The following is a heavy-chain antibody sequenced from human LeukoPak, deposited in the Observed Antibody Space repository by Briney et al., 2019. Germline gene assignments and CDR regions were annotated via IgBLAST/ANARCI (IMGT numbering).Heavy chain of an antibody. V-gene: IGHV4-4*07. D-gene: IGHD3-22*01. CDR1: GGSISSYY. Sequence: SETLSLTCTVSGGSISSYYWSWIRQPAGKGLEWIGRIYTSGSTNYNPSLKSRVTMSVDTSKNQFSLKLSSVTAAVTAVYYCARDYYDSSGHSDAFDIWGQGTMVTVSS. J-gene: IGHJ3*02. CDR3: ARDYYDSSGHSDAFDI. CDR2: IYTSGST.